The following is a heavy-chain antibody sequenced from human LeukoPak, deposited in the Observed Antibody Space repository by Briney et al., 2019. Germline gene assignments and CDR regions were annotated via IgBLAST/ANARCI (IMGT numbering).Heavy chain of an antibody. CDR3: ARDAAGDWDWKSLNFDY. CDR1: EGTFSSYA. D-gene: IGHD3/OR15-3a*01. CDR2: IIPIFGTA. Sequence: SVKVSCKASEGTFSSYAISWVRQAPGQGLEWMGGIIPIFGTANYAQKFQGRVTITADESTSTAYMELSSLRSEDTAVYYCARDAAGDWDWKSLNFDYWGQGTLVTVSS. V-gene: IGHV1-69*13. J-gene: IGHJ4*02.